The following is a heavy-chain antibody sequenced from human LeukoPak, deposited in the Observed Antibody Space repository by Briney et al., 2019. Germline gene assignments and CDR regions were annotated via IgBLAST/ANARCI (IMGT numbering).Heavy chain of an antibody. J-gene: IGHJ3*02. CDR3: ARDGTIDYYDSSGYYDAFDI. CDR1: GYTFTSYA. Sequence: ASVKVSCKASGYTFTSYAMHWVRQAPGQRLEWMGWINAGNGNTKYSQKFQGRVTITRDTSASTAYMELSSLRSEDTAVYYCARDGTIDYYDSSGYYDAFDIWGQGTMVTVSS. CDR2: INAGNGNT. D-gene: IGHD3-22*01. V-gene: IGHV1-3*01.